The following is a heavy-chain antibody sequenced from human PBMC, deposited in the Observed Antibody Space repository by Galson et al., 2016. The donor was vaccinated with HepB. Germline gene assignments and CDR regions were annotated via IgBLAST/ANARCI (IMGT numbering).Heavy chain of an antibody. Sequence: SLRLSCAASGFTFSSYGMSWVRQAPGKGLEWVALIWYDGSNKYYADSVEGRVLISRDNSKNMMNLQMHSLRVEDTAVYYCARGPLGERGHSDWFFDNWGQGTLVSVSS. J-gene: IGHJ4*02. D-gene: IGHD3-9*01. CDR2: IWYDGSNK. CDR3: ARGPLGERGHSDWFFDN. CDR1: GFTFSSYG. V-gene: IGHV3-33*01.